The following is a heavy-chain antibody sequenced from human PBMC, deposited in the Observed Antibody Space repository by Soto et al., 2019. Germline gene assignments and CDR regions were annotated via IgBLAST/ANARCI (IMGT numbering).Heavy chain of an antibody. CDR3: AKRGPSYDSSGYRFDY. CDR2: ISGSGGST. J-gene: IGHJ4*02. D-gene: IGHD3-22*01. V-gene: IGHV3-23*01. CDR1: GFTFSSYA. Sequence: PGGSLRLSCAASGFTFSSYAMSWVRQAPGKGLEWVSAISGSGGSTYYADSVKGRFTISRDNSKNTLYLQMNSLRAEDTAVYYCAKRGPSYDSSGYRFDYWGQGIQVTVSS.